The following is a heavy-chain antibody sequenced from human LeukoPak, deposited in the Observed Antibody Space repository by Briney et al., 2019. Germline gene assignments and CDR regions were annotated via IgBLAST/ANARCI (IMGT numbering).Heavy chain of an antibody. D-gene: IGHD1-26*01. CDR3: ARRGYHDYSGFDY. CDR1: AFTFSSYS. Sequence: GGSLRLSCAGSAFTFSSYSMNWVRQAPGRGLEWVSSISGSSSDIYYADSVKGRFSISRDNAKNSLYLQMKSLRAEDTAVYYCARRGYHDYSGFDYWGQGTLVTVSS. V-gene: IGHV3-21*01. CDR2: ISGSSSDI. J-gene: IGHJ4*02.